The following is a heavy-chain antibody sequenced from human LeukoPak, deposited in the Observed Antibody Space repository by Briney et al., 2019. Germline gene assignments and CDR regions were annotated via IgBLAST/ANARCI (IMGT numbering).Heavy chain of an antibody. D-gene: IGHD5-18*01. CDR3: AKDQDTAIVFDY. CDR1: GFTFSSYG. V-gene: IGHV3-30*02. Sequence: GGSLRLSCAASGFTFSSYGMHWVRQAPGKGLEWVAFIRYDGSNKYYADSVKGRFTISRDNSKNTLYLQMNSLRAADTAVYYCAKDQDTAIVFDYWGQGTLVTVSS. CDR2: IRYDGSNK. J-gene: IGHJ4*02.